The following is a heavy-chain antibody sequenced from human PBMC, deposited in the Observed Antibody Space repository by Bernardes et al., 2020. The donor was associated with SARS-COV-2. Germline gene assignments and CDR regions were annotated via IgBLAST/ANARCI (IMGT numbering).Heavy chain of an antibody. V-gene: IGHV3-53*04. Sequence: GGSLRLSCAASGFTVSSNYMSWVRQAPGKGLEWVSVIYSGGSTYYADSVKGRFTISRHNSKNTLYLQMNSLRAEDTAVYYCARARVPMVRGVIWGYWGQGTLVTVSS. CDR2: IYSGGST. J-gene: IGHJ4*02. D-gene: IGHD3-10*01. CDR3: ARARVPMVRGVIWGY. CDR1: GFTVSSNY.